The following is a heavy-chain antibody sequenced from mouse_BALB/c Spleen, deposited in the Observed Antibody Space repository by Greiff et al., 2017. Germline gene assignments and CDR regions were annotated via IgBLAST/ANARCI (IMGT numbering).Heavy chain of an antibody. Sequence: VKLVASGPGLVAPSQSLSITCTVSGFSLTSYGVHWVRQPPGKGLEWLGVIWAGGSTNYNSALMSRLSISKDNSNSQVFLKMNSLQTDDTAMYYCAREAYDYDVSWFAYWGQGTLVTVSA. D-gene: IGHD2-4*01. CDR3: AREAYDYDVSWFAY. CDR1: GFSLTSYG. V-gene: IGHV2-9*02. J-gene: IGHJ3*01. CDR2: IWAGGST.